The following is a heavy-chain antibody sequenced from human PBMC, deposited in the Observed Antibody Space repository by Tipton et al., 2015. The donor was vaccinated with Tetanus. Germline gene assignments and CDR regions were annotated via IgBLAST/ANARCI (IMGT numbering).Heavy chain of an antibody. Sequence: LRLSCTVSGGSIRSGDYSWNWIRQPPGKGLEWLAYISPSGRTNSNYPLKSRITISQDKSKNQFSLKLTSVTAADTAVYYCARATPSGSYFVRYYSMDVWGQGTTVVVSS. V-gene: IGHV4-61*08. CDR2: ISPSGRT. CDR1: GGSIRSGDYS. J-gene: IGHJ6*02. D-gene: IGHD3-22*01. CDR3: ARATPSGSYFVRYYSMDV.